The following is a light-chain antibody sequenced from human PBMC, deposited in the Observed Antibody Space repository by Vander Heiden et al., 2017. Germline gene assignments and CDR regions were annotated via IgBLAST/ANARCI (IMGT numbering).Light chain of an antibody. V-gene: IGKV1-27*01. CDR1: QDISNY. Sequence: DIQMTQSPSSLSASVGDRVTITCRASQDISNYLAWYQQKPGKVPKLLIYAASTLQSGVPSRFSGSGSGTDFTLTISSLQPEDVATYYCLKDNSAPYTFGQGTKMEIK. CDR3: LKDNSAPYT. CDR2: AAS. J-gene: IGKJ2*01.